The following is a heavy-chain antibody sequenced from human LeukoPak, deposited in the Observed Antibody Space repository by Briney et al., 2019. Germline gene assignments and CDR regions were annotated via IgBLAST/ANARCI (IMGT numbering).Heavy chain of an antibody. CDR3: ARDTGDYGDTYYFDY. J-gene: IGHJ4*02. D-gene: IGHD4-17*01. CDR2: IYPGDSDT. Sequence: GESLKISCKGSGYSFTSYWIGWVRQMPGKGLEWMEIIYPGDSDTRYSPSFQGQVTISADKSISTAYLQWSSLKASDTAMYYCARDTGDYGDTYYFDYWGQGTLVTVSS. V-gene: IGHV5-51*01. CDR1: GYSFTSYW.